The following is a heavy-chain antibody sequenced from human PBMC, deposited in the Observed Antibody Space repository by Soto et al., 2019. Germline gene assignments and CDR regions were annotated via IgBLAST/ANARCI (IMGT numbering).Heavy chain of an antibody. CDR3: ARRSPDIVVVVAAPAGYYFDY. J-gene: IGHJ4*02. D-gene: IGHD2-15*01. CDR1: GGSISSSSYY. Sequence: SETVSLTCTVSGGSISSSSYYWGWIRQPPGKGLEWIGSIYYSGSTYYNPSLKSRVTISVDTSKNQFSLKLSSVTAADTAVYYCARRSPDIVVVVAAPAGYYFDYWGQGTLVTVSS. CDR2: IYYSGST. V-gene: IGHV4-39*01.